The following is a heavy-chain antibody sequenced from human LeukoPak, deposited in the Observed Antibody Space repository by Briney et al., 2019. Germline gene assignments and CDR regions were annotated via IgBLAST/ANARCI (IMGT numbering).Heavy chain of an antibody. Sequence: ASGKVSCSCAGYSFATKYMHWVRQAHGQGLELMGWINPASGVTHYAQKFHGRVTMSSDTSITTVYMEMAGLITTETAMYYCARSGWELDADYWGQGTLVTVSS. CDR3: ARSGWELDADY. V-gene: IGHV1-2*02. D-gene: IGHD1-26*01. CDR2: INPASGVT. J-gene: IGHJ4*02. CDR1: GYSFATKY.